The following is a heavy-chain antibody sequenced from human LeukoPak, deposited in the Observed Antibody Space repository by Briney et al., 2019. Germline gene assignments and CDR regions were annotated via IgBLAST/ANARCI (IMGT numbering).Heavy chain of an antibody. Sequence: GEALQISSKGSGSSFTSYWIGWGRRMPGKGLEWMGIIYPGDSDTRYSASFQGQVTISADKSISTAYLQWSSLKASDTAMYYCARSRSGYLLDYWGQGTLVTVSS. CDR1: GSSFTSYW. V-gene: IGHV5-51*01. D-gene: IGHD3-22*01. CDR3: ARSRSGYLLDY. CDR2: IYPGDSDT. J-gene: IGHJ4*02.